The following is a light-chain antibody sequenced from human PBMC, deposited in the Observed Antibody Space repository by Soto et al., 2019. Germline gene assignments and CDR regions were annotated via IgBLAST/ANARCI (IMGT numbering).Light chain of an antibody. CDR3: QQCYGRSPT. CDR1: QSISNH. J-gene: IGKJ1*01. V-gene: IGKV1-39*01. Sequence: DIQMTQSPSTLSASVEERVIITCRASQSISNHLTWYQQKPGKAPKLLIFAASSLQGGVPARFSGSGSGTDFTLPISSLQPEDFAIYYCQQCYGRSPTFGQGTRVEIK. CDR2: AAS.